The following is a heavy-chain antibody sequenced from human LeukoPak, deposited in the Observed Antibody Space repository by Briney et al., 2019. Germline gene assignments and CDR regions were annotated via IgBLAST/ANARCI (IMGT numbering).Heavy chain of an antibody. CDR3: ARGMRGYSGYEPQSELDY. V-gene: IGHV4-34*01. D-gene: IGHD5-12*01. J-gene: IGHJ4*02. CDR1: GGSFSGYY. CDR2: INHSGST. Sequence: SETLSLTCAVYGGSFSGYYWSWIRQPPGKGLEWIGEINHSGSTNYNPSLKSRVTISVDTSKNQFSLKLSSVTAADTAVYYCARGMRGYSGYEPQSELDYWGQGTLVTVSS.